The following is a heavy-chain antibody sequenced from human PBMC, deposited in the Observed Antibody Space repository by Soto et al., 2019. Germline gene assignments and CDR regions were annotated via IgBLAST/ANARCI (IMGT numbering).Heavy chain of an antibody. CDR3: AREEGGDYHY. CDR2: IYYSGST. V-gene: IGHV4-30-4*08. CDR1: VGSISSGDYY. J-gene: IGHJ4*02. D-gene: IGHD4-17*01. Sequence: QVQLQESGPGLVKPSQTLSLTCTVSVGSISSGDYYWSLIRQPPGKGLEWIGYIYYSGSTYYKPSLKSRVTISVDTSKNQFYLKLSSVTAADKAVYYCAREEGGDYHYWGKGTLVTVSS.